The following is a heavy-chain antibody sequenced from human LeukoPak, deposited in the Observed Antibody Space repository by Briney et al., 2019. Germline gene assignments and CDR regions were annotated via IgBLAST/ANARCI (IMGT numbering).Heavy chain of an antibody. V-gene: IGHV3-23*01. D-gene: IGHD2-15*01. Sequence: GGSLRLSCAASGFIFSSYAMSWVRQAPGKGLEWVSAISGSGGSTYYADSVKGRFTISRDNSKNTLYLQMNSLRAEDTAVYYCAKAVDCSGGSCYSFIYYYGMDVWGQGTTVTVSS. J-gene: IGHJ6*02. CDR3: AKAVDCSGGSCYSFIYYYGMDV. CDR2: ISGSGGST. CDR1: GFIFSSYA.